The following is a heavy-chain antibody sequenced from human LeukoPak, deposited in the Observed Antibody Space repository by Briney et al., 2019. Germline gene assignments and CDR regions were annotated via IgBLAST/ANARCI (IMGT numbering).Heavy chain of an antibody. V-gene: IGHV3-21*01. D-gene: IGHD3-22*01. CDR1: GYTFSSYS. CDR3: VRLRRNSDTSGFYYYYDY. Sequence: GGSLRLSCAASGYTFSSYSINWVRQAPGKGLEWVSSISVRSNYIYYADSVRGRFSISRDDARDSLYLQMNSLRAEDAAVYYCVRLRRNSDTSGFYYYYDYWGQGTLVTVSS. J-gene: IGHJ4*02. CDR2: ISVRSNYI.